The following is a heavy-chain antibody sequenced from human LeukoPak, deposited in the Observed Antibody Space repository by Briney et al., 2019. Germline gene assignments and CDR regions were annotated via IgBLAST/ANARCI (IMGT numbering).Heavy chain of an antibody. CDR3: ARGKRGYSYGTKYNWFDP. J-gene: IGHJ5*02. D-gene: IGHD5-18*01. Sequence: GSLRLSCAASGFTFSSYWMSWVRQPPGKGLEWIGEINHSGSTNYNPSLKSRVAISVDTSKNQFSLKLSSVTAADTAVYYCARGKRGYSYGTKYNWFDPWGQGTLVTVSS. CDR1: GFTFSSYW. V-gene: IGHV4-34*01. CDR2: INHSGST.